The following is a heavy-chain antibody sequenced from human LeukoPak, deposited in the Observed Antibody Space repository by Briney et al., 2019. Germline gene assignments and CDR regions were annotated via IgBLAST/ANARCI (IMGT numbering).Heavy chain of an antibody. V-gene: IGHV3-23*01. CDR1: GCTFSSYA. Sequence: GGSLRLSCAASGCTFSSYAMSWVRQAPGKGLEWVSAISGSGGSTYYAASVKGRITISRDTSKNTLFLQITSLTADATAVYYCAKDIRQVVTPDFDDWGQGALVTVSS. D-gene: IGHD3-22*01. CDR3: AKDIRQVVTPDFDD. CDR2: ISGSGGST. J-gene: IGHJ4*02.